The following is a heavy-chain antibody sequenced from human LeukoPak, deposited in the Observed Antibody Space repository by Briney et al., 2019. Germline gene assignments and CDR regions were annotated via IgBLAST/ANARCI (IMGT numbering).Heavy chain of an antibody. CDR3: ARDFSAAFDI. D-gene: IGHD2/OR15-2a*01. CDR2: IYNTGPT. CDR1: GGSIGNYY. V-gene: IGHV4-59*13. Sequence: SDPLSLTCTVSGGSIGNYYWSCIRQPPGEGLEWIGYIYNTGPTNYNPSLKSRVTISLDTSKNQFSLKLCSVTAADTAVYYCARDFSAAFDIWGQGTMVTVSS. J-gene: IGHJ3*02.